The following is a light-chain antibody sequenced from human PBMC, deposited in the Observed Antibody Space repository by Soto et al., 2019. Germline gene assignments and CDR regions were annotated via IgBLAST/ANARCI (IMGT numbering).Light chain of an antibody. CDR1: TSNIGSNY. CDR2: RNN. J-gene: IGLJ1*01. CDR3: ATWDDSLNGFYV. Sequence: QSVLTQPPSASGTPGQGVTISCSGSTSNIGSNYVYWYQQLPGTAPKLLIYRNNQRPSGVPDRFSGSKSGTSAPLAISGLRSDDEADYFRATWDDSLNGFYVFGTGTKVIVL. V-gene: IGLV1-47*01.